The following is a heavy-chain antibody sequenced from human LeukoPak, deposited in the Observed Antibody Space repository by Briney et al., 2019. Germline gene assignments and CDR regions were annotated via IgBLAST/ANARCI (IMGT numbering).Heavy chain of an antibody. CDR3: ARQENGASDY. Sequence: PGGPLSLSCAASRFTFSNYWMSWVRQAPGKGLGWLTNIKQDGSEKYYVDSVKGRFTISRDNAKNSLYLQMNSLSAEDTAGYYCARQENGASDYWGEGAQVGVCS. CDR2: IKQDGSEK. V-gene: IGHV3-7*05. CDR1: RFTFSNYW. D-gene: IGHD1-1*01. J-gene: IGHJ4*02.